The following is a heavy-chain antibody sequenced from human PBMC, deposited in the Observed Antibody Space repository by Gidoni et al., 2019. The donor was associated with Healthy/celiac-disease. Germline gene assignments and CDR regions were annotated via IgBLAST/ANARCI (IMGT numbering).Heavy chain of an antibody. J-gene: IGHJ6*02. CDR2: IYYSGST. V-gene: IGHV4-61*01. Sequence: QVQLQVSVPGLVKPSETLSLTCTVSGGSVSSGSYYWSWIRQPPGKGLEWIGYIYYSGSTNYNPSLKSRVTISVDTSKNQFSLKLSSVTAADTAVYYCARGDWNYLTGMDVWGQGTTVTVSS. D-gene: IGHD1-7*01. CDR1: GGSVSSGSYY. CDR3: ARGDWNYLTGMDV.